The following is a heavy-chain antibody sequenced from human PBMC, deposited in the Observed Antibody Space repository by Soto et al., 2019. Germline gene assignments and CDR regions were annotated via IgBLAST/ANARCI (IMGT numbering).Heavy chain of an antibody. CDR2: LSDSGVSP. J-gene: IGHJ6*02. D-gene: IGHD5-18*01. CDR1: GFPFSSYA. Sequence: GGSLRLSCAVSGFPFSSYAMGWVRQAPEKGLEWVSALSDSGVSPYYADSVKGRFTISRDNSKNTLYLQMDSLRVEDTALYYCAKMTSDSYGRNYGMDVWGQGTTVTVSS. CDR3: AKMTSDSYGRNYGMDV. V-gene: IGHV3-23*01.